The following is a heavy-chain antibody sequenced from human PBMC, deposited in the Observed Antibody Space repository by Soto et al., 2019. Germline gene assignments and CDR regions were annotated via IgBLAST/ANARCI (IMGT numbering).Heavy chain of an antibody. CDR2: RSYSGST. V-gene: IGHV4-31*03. D-gene: IGHD2-21*02. CDR3: AREGGLAYCGGDCLYNWFDP. J-gene: IGHJ5*02. CDR1: GGSISSGDYY. Sequence: PSETPSLTCTVSGGSISSGDYYWSWIRQHPGKGLEWIGYRSYSGSTYYNPSLKSRVTIVVDTSRNQFSLRLSSVTAADTAVYYCAREGGLAYCGGDCLYNWFDPWGQGTLVTVSS.